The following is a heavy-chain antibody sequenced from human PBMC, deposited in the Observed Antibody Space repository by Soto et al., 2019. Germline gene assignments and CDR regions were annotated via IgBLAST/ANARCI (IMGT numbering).Heavy chain of an antibody. CDR3: ARGPRGYSYGTFDY. CDR1: AGSISSGDYY. J-gene: IGHJ4*02. V-gene: IGHV4-30-4*01. D-gene: IGHD5-18*01. CDR2: IYYSGST. Sequence: SETLSLTCTLAAGSISSGDYYWSWIRQPPGKGLEWIGYIYYSGSTYYNPSPKSRVTISVDTSKSQFSLKLSSVTAADTAVYYCARGPRGYSYGTFDYWGQGTLVTVSS.